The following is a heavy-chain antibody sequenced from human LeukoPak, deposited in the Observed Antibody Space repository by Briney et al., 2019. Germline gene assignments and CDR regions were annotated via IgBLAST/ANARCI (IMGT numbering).Heavy chain of an antibody. J-gene: IGHJ4*02. CDR1: GGTFSSYA. Sequence: AASVKVSCKASGGTFSSYAISWVRQAPGQGLEWMGRIIPILGIANYAQKFQGRVTITADKSTSTAYMELSSLRSEDTAVYYCVRSSDSSGYFDYWGQGTLVTVSS. CDR3: VRSSDSSGYFDY. CDR2: IIPILGIA. D-gene: IGHD3-22*01. V-gene: IGHV1-69*04.